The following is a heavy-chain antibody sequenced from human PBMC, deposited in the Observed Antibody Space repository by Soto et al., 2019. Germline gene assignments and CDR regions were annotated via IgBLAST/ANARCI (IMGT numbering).Heavy chain of an antibody. Sequence: QVQLQESGPGLVKPSQTLSLTCTVSGGSISSGGYFWSWIRQPPGKGLEWIGNILYSGTTSYNPSHKCRVTISGGPSTHPFSLPLSSVPAADTAVFFCAGGVLYWGQGTLVTVSS. V-gene: IGHV4-31*03. CDR1: GGSISSGGYF. D-gene: IGHD1-1*01. CDR3: AGGVLY. J-gene: IGHJ4*02. CDR2: ILYSGTT.